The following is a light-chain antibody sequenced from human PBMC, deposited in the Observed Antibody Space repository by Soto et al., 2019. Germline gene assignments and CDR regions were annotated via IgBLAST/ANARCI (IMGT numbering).Light chain of an antibody. Sequence: DIQMTQSPSSLSASVGDRVTISCQASHDISIYLTWYQQKPGEAPKVLIYDASTLETGVPSRFSGSESGTYSPFTTTTLQPEDIEKYNCQKNKNPPYTLGQGTNLRSN. J-gene: IGKJ2*01. CDR2: DAS. V-gene: IGKV1-33*01. CDR1: HDISIY. CDR3: QKNKNPPYT.